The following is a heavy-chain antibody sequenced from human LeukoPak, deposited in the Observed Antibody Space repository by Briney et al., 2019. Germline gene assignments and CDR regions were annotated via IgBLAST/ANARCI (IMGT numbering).Heavy chain of an antibody. V-gene: IGHV3-23*01. CDR2: INSNGDEI. CDR3: ANWIGSSSRDY. J-gene: IGHJ4*02. CDR1: GFTFSTYA. Sequence: GGSLRLSCAASGFTFSTYAMTWVRQAPGKGLEWVSGINSNGDEIYYADSVRGRFTISRDNSNNALYLQMDSLRAEDTAVYYCANWIGSSSRDYWGQGTLVTVSS. D-gene: IGHD6-6*01.